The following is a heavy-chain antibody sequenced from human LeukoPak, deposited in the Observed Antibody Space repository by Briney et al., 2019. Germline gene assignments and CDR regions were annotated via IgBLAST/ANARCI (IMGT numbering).Heavy chain of an antibody. V-gene: IGHV3-23*01. D-gene: IGHD2-2*01. CDR3: AKGESQPKYYFDY. CDR1: GFTFSSYA. J-gene: IGHJ4*02. Sequence: GRSLRLSCAASGFTFSSYAMGWVRQAPGKGLEWVAGIGGSGATTFYTDSVRGRFTISRDNSKNTLFLQMNSLRAEDTAVYYWAKGESQPKYYFDYWGQGTLVTVSS. CDR2: IGGSGATT.